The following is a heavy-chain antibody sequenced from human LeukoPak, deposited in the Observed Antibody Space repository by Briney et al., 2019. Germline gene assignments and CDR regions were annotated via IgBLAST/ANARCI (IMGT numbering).Heavy chain of an antibody. CDR1: GGSISSSSYY. D-gene: IGHD6-19*01. Sequence: SETLSLTCTVSGGSISSSSYYWGWIRQPPGKGLEWIGSIFYSGSTYYNPSLKSRVTISVDTSKNQFSLKLSSVTAADTAVYYCARVTGIAVAGTYYWGQGTLVTVSS. CDR2: IFYSGST. V-gene: IGHV4-39*07. CDR3: ARVTGIAVAGTYY. J-gene: IGHJ4*02.